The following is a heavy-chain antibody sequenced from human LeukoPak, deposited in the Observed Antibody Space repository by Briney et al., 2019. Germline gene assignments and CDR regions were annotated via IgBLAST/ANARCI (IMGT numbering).Heavy chain of an antibody. CDR3: ARDSTYGGNSDYYYYYGMDV. CDR2: TYYWSKWYN. Sequence: SQTLSLTCAISGDSVSSNSAAWNWIRQSPSRGLEWLGRTYYWSKWYNDYAVSVKSRITINPDTSKNQFSLQLNSVTPEDTAVYYCARDSTYGGNSDYYYYYGMDVWGQGTTVTVSS. CDR1: GDSVSSNSAA. V-gene: IGHV6-1*01. D-gene: IGHD4-23*01. J-gene: IGHJ6*02.